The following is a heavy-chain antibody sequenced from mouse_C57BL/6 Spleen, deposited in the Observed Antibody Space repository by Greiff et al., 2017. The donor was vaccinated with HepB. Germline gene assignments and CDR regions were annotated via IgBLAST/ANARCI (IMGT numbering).Heavy chain of an antibody. J-gene: IGHJ1*03. D-gene: IGHD1-1*01. CDR2: IDPEDGDT. CDR3: TTSYGSSYRYFDV. CDR1: GFNIKDYY. Sequence: EVKLMESGAELVRPGASVKLSCTASGFNIKDYYMHWVKQRPEQGLEWIGRIDPEDGDTEYAPKFQGKATMTADTSSNTAYLQLSSLTSEDTAVYYCTTSYGSSYRYFDVWGTGTTVTVSS. V-gene: IGHV14-1*01.